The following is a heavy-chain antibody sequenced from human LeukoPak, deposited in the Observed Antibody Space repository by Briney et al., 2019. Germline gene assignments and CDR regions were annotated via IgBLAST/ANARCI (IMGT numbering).Heavy chain of an antibody. CDR2: MNPNSGNT. J-gene: IGHJ4*02. CDR1: GYTFTSYD. D-gene: IGHD5-24*01. CDR3: ARVGRDGSNTNY. V-gene: IGHV1-8*01. Sequence: ASVKVSSKASGYTFTSYDINWVRQATGQGLEWVGWMNPNSGNTGYAQKLQGRVTMTRNTSISTAYMELSSLRSEDTAVYYCARVGRDGSNTNYWGQGTLVTVSS.